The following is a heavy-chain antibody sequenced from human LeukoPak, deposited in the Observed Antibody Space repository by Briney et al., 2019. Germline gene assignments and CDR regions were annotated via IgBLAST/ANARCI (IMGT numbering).Heavy chain of an antibody. J-gene: IGHJ4*02. CDR1: GGSISSYY. D-gene: IGHD6-13*01. V-gene: IGHV4-4*07. CDR2: ICASGNT. CDR3: ARGRGSSWYYFDS. Sequence: SETLSLTCTVSGGSISSYYWSWVRQPTGKGLEWIGRICASGNTNYNPSLKGRVTMTVDTSKNQFSLNLSSVTAADTAVYYCARGRGSSWYYFDSWGQGTLVTVSS.